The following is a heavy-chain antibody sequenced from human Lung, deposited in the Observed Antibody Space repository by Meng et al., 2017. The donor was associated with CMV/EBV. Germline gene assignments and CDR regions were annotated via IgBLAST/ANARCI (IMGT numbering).Heavy chain of an antibody. J-gene: IGHJ4*02. CDR1: GFTFSSYS. D-gene: IGHD5-18*01. CDR3: ARDNSYGDEYYFDY. V-gene: IGHV3-21*01. Sequence: ESLKISXAASGFTFSSYSMNWVRQAPGKGLEWVSSISSSSSYIYYADSVKGRFTISRDNAKNSLYLQMNSLRAEDTAVYYCARDNSYGDEYYFDYWGQGTRVTGSS. CDR2: ISSSSSYI.